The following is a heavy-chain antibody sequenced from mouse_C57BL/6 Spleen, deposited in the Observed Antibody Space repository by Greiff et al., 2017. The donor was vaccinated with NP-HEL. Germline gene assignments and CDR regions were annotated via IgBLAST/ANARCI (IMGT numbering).Heavy chain of an antibody. CDR1: GYTFTSYW. CDR2: IDPSDSYT. Sequence: VQLQQPGAELVKPGASVKLSCKASGYTFTSYWMQWVKQRPGQGLEWIGEIDPSDSYTNYNQKFKGKATLTVDTSSSTAYMQLSSLTSEDSAVYYCAITGTTGYFDVWGTGTTVTVSS. V-gene: IGHV1-50*01. J-gene: IGHJ1*03. D-gene: IGHD4-1*01. CDR3: AITGTTGYFDV.